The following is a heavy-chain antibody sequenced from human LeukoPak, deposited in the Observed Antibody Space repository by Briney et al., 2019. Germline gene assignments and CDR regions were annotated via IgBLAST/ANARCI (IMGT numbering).Heavy chain of an antibody. D-gene: IGHD5-12*01. CDR1: GGAISSSDDY. CDR2: IYYTGSS. V-gene: IGHV4-39*07. J-gene: IGHJ3*02. CDR3: ARVSRYSGYVGAFDI. Sequence: ASETLSLTCSVSGGAISSSDDYWGFVRQTPGKGLEWMGSIYYTGSSHYNPSLKSRVTISVDTSKNQFSLKLSSVTAADTAVYYCARVSRYSGYVGAFDIRGQGTMVTVSS.